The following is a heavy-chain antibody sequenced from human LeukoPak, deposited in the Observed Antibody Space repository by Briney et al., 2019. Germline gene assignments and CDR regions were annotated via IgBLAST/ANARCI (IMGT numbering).Heavy chain of an antibody. CDR3: AKVAGITIFGVVIMDYYFDY. Sequence: GRSLRLSCAASGFTFSSCGMHWVRQAPGKGLEWVAVISYDGSNKYYADSVKGRFAISRDNSKNTLYLQMNSLRAEDTAVYYCAKVAGITIFGVVIMDYYFDYWGQGTLVTVSS. J-gene: IGHJ4*02. CDR2: ISYDGSNK. V-gene: IGHV3-30*18. D-gene: IGHD3-3*01. CDR1: GFTFSSCG.